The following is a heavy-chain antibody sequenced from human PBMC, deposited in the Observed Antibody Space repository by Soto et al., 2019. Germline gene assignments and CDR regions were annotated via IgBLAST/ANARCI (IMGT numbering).Heavy chain of an antibody. CDR2: IKSKTDGGTT. CDR1: GYTFCNAW. V-gene: IGHV3-15*07. D-gene: IGHD3-16*01. Sequence: PWGSLRLSCAASGYTFCNAWMNWVRQAPGKGLEWVGRIKSKTDGGTTDYAAPVKGRFTISRDDSKNTLYLQMNSLKTEDTAVYYCTTEYYGLGMDVWGQGTTVTVSS. CDR3: TTEYYGLGMDV. J-gene: IGHJ6*02.